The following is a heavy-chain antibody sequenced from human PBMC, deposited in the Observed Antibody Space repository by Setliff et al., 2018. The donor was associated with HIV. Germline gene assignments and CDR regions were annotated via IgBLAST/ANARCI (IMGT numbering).Heavy chain of an antibody. CDR1: GYTFTSYY. J-gene: IGHJ6*04. CDR2: INPSDGST. Sequence: ASVKVSCKASGYTFTSYYMHWVRQAPGQGLEWMGIINPSDGSTNYAQKFQGRVTMTTDTTTSTAYMELRSLRSDDTAVYYCARDAPAEYYDFWSGYILWDVWGKGTTVTVSS. D-gene: IGHD3-3*01. V-gene: IGHV1-46*01. CDR3: ARDAPAEYYDFWSGYILWDV.